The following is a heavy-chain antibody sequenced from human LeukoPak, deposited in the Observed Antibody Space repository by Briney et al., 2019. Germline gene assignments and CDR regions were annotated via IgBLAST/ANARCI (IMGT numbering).Heavy chain of an antibody. J-gene: IGHJ4*02. Sequence: SETLSLTCVVSGYSISSGYYWGWIRQSPGKGLEWIGSIYQSGSTYYNPSLKSRVTISVDTSKNQFSLKLSSVTAADTAVYCCARNSSMGLTRAFDYWGQGTLVTVSS. CDR1: GYSISSGYY. CDR3: ARNSSMGLTRAFDY. V-gene: IGHV4-38-2*01. CDR2: IYQSGST. D-gene: IGHD3-10*01.